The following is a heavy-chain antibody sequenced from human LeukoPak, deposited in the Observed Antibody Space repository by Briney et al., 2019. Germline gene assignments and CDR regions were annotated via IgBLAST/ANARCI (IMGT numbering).Heavy chain of an antibody. Sequence: GGSLRLSCAASGFTFSNAWMNWVRQAPGKGLEWVGRIKSKTDSGTTDYAAPVKGRFTISRDDSKNTLYLQMNSLKTEDTAVYYCTTEVPAVAGMTYYYGMDVWGQGTTVTVSS. CDR2: IKSKTDSGTT. CDR3: TTEVPAVAGMTYYYGMDV. V-gene: IGHV3-15*07. D-gene: IGHD6-19*01. CDR1: GFTFSNAW. J-gene: IGHJ6*02.